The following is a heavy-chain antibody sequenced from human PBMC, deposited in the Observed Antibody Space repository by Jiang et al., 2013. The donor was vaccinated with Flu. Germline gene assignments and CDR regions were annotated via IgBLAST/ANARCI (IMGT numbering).Heavy chain of an antibody. CDR2: INPNSGGT. CDR3: ARSARLIAARGMDV. Sequence: INPNSGGTNYAQKLQGRVTMTTDTSTSTAYMELRSLRSDDTAVYYCARSARLIAARGMDVWGQGTTVTVSS. J-gene: IGHJ6*02. D-gene: IGHD6-6*01. V-gene: IGHV1-18*01.